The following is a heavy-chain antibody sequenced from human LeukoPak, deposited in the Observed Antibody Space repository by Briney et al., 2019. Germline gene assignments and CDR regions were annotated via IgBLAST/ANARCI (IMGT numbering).Heavy chain of an antibody. D-gene: IGHD2/OR15-2a*01. CDR3: ARDRYFNLRYYYYYYMDV. Sequence: SETLSLTCTVSGGSISSYYWSWVRQPAGKGLEWIGRIYTSGSTNYNPSLKSRVTMSVDTSKNQFSLKLSSVPAADTAVYYCARDRYFNLRYYYYYYMDVWGKGTTVTVSS. CDR1: GGSISSYY. V-gene: IGHV4-4*07. J-gene: IGHJ6*03. CDR2: IYTSGST.